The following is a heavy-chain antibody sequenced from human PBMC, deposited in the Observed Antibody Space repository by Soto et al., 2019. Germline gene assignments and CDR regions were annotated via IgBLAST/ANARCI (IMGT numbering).Heavy chain of an antibody. Sequence: SETLSLTCTVSGVSISFYYWSWIRQPPGKGLEWIAYIDYSGSTNYNPSLKSRVTISVDTSKNQFSLKLSSVTAADTAVYYCARQMRGATISIYYYGMDVWGQGTTVTVSS. J-gene: IGHJ6*02. CDR3: ARQMRGATISIYYYGMDV. CDR1: GVSISFYY. D-gene: IGHD5-12*01. CDR2: IDYSGST. V-gene: IGHV4-59*01.